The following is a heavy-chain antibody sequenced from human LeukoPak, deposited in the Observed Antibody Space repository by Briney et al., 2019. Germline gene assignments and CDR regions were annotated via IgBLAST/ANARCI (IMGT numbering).Heavy chain of an antibody. D-gene: IGHD3/OR15-3a*01. J-gene: IGHJ4*02. V-gene: IGHV1-8*01. CDR3: ARDRWLDWGRGCDY. CDR2: MNPNSGNT. CDR1: GYTFTSYD. Sequence: ASVKVSCKASGYTFTSYDINWVRQATGQGLEWMGWMNPNSGNTGYAQKFQGRATMTRDTSISTAYMELSRLRSDDTAVYYCARDRWLDWGRGCDYWGQGTLVTVSS.